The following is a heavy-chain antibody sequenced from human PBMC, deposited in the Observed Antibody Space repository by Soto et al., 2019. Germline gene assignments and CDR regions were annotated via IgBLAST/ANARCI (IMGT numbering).Heavy chain of an antibody. CDR1: GGSFSGYY. J-gene: IGHJ5*02. CDR2: INHSGST. Sequence: SETLSLTCAVYGGSFSGYYWSWIRQPPGKGLEWIGEINHSGSTNYNPSLKSRVTISVDTSKNQFSLKLSSVTAADTAVYYCARKRVTIFGVVRSPNWFDPWGQGTLVTVSS. D-gene: IGHD3-3*01. CDR3: ARKRVTIFGVVRSPNWFDP. V-gene: IGHV4-34*01.